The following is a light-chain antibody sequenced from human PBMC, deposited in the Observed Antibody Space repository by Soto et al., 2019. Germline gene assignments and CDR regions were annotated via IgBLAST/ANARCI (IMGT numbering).Light chain of an antibody. V-gene: IGLV1-51*01. J-gene: IGLJ3*02. CDR3: ATWDISLTAVL. CDR2: DND. CDR1: TSNIAINY. Sequence: QSVLTQPPSVSAPPGQKVTISCSGSTSNIAINYVSWYQKVPGTAPTLLIYDNDKRPSGIPDRFSASKSGTAATLDISGLQTGDEADYYGATWDISLTAVLFGGGTKLTV.